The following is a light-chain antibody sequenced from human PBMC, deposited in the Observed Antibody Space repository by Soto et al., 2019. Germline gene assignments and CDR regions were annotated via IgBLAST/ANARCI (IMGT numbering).Light chain of an antibody. CDR2: GAS. CDR1: QSVSSSY. CDR3: QHFGGTTFT. Sequence: VVLTQSPGTLSLTPGEGDNLYCRASQSVSSSYIAWYQQRPGQTPSLLIYGASTRATGIPDRFSGSGSGTHFTLTISRLEPGDFAVYYCQHFGGTTFTFGQGARLEIK. J-gene: IGKJ5*01. V-gene: IGKV3-20*01.